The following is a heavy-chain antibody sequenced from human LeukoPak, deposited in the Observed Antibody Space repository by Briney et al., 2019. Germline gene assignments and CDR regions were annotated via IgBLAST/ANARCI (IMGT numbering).Heavy chain of an antibody. CDR3: ASASGYCNSTSCYVFDY. CDR2: INSDGRST. D-gene: IGHD2-2*01. CDR1: GFTLSSYW. V-gene: IGHV3-74*01. Sequence: GGSLRLSCAASGFTLSSYWMHWVRQAPGKGLVWVSRINSDGRSTSYADSVKGRFTISRDNAKSTLYLQMNSLRAEDTAVYYCASASGYCNSTSCYVFDYWGQGTLVTVSS. J-gene: IGHJ4*02.